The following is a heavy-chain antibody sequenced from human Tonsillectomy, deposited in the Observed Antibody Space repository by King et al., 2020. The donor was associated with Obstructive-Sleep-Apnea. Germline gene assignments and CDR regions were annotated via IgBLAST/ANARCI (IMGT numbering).Heavy chain of an antibody. D-gene: IGHD2-2*01. J-gene: IGHJ6*02. CDR2: ISYDGSNK. CDR1: GFTFMSYA. CDR3: ARSFVPYYYYYGMDV. V-gene: IGHV3-30*04. Sequence: QVQLVESGGGVVQPGRSLRLSCAASGFTFMSYAMHWVRQAPGKGLEWVAGISYDGSNKYYADTVKGRFTISRDNSKNTLLLQMNSLRAEDTAVYYCARSFVPYYYYYGMDVWGQGTTVTVSS.